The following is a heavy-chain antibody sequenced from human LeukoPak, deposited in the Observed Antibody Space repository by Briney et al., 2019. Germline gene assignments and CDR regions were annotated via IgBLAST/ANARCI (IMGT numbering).Heavy chain of an antibody. J-gene: IGHJ4*02. CDR2: IYHSGST. D-gene: IGHD6-19*01. CDR1: GDSISSSNW. CDR3: ASSGWKTGYFDH. V-gene: IGHV4-4*02. Sequence: PSGTLSLTCAVSGDSISSSNWWSWVRQPPGKGLEWIGEIYHSGSTNYNPSLKSRVTISVDKSKNQFSVKLSSVTAADTAVYYCASSGWKTGYFDHWGRGALVIVSS.